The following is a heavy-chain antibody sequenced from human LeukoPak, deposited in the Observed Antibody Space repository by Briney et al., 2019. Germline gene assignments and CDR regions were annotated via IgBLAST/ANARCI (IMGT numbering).Heavy chain of an antibody. CDR2: IQYDGSNK. J-gene: IGHJ4*02. CDR3: AKEHGSGSYFDY. D-gene: IGHD3-10*01. Sequence: PGGSLRLSCAASEFTFSNYGMHGVRQAPGKGLEWVAFIQYDGSNKYYGNSVKGRFTISRDTSKNTLYLQMNSLRAEDTAVYYCAKEHGSGSYFDYWGQGTLVTVSS. CDR1: EFTFSNYG. V-gene: IGHV3-30*02.